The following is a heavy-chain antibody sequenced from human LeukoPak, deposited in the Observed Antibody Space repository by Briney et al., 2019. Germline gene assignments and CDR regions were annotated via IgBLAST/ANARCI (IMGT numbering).Heavy chain of an antibody. Sequence: ASVKVSCKASGYTFTSYYMHWVRQAPGQGLEWMGIINPSGGSTSYAQKFQGRVTITADKSTSTAYMELSSLRSEDTAVYYCARDPGEYSEYTSDYWGQGTLVTVSS. V-gene: IGHV1-46*01. J-gene: IGHJ4*02. CDR1: GYTFTSYY. CDR2: INPSGGST. D-gene: IGHD6-6*01. CDR3: ARDPGEYSEYTSDY.